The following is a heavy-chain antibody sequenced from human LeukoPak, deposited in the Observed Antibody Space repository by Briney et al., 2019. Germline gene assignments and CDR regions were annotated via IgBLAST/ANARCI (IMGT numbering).Heavy chain of an antibody. CDR3: TTHSPLVVPAAMPPTFVIFFDY. CDR1: GFTFSNAW. D-gene: IGHD2-2*01. J-gene: IGHJ4*02. V-gene: IGHV3-15*01. CDR2: IKSKTDGGTT. Sequence: GGSLRLSCAASGFTFSNAWMSWVRQAPGKGREWVGRIKSKTDGGTTDYAAPVKGRFTISRDDSKSTLYLQMNSLKTEDTAVYYCTTHSPLVVPAAMPPTFVIFFDYWGQGTLVTVSS.